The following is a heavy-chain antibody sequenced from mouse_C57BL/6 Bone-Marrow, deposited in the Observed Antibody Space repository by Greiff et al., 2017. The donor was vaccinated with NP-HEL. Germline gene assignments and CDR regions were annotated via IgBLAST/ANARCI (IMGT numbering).Heavy chain of an antibody. CDR3: ARDGSSYDYVDY. Sequence: QVQLQQSGAELVKPGASVKMSCKASGYTFTSYWITWVKQRPGPGLEWIGDIYPGSGSTNYNEKFKSKATLTVDTSSSTAYMQLSSLTSEDTAVYYCARDGSSYDYVDYWGQGTTLTVSS. CDR2: IYPGSGST. V-gene: IGHV1-55*01. J-gene: IGHJ2*01. D-gene: IGHD1-1*01. CDR1: GYTFTSYW.